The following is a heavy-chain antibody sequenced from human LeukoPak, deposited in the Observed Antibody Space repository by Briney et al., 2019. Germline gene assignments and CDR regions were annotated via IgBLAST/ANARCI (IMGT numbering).Heavy chain of an antibody. CDR2: IWYDGSNK. CDR3: ARARIAVAADDAFDI. V-gene: IGHV3-33*01. CDR1: GFTFSSYG. Sequence: PGGSLRLSCAASGFTFSSYGMHWVRQAPGKGLEWVAVIWYDGSNKYYADSVKGRFTISRDNSKNTLYLQMNSLRAEDTAVYYCARARIAVAADDAFDIWGQGTMVTVSS. J-gene: IGHJ3*02. D-gene: IGHD6-19*01.